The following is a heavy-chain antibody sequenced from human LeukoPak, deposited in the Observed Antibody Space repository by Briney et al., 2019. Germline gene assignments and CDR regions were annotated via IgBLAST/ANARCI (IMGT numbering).Heavy chain of an antibody. D-gene: IGHD4-17*01. V-gene: IGHV3-23*01. Sequence: PGGSVSLPRGVCGFIHRTLYMMGARQPPGKGRVCVSDLAGSGNTYHAASLKGRFTLSRDSSKHPIFLPMDRLRVEDQAIYYRARDLHYGDGRWEFDGWGQGTLVTVSS. CDR1: GFIHRTLY. CDR3: ARDLHYGDGRWEFDG. CDR2: LAGSGNT. J-gene: IGHJ5*02.